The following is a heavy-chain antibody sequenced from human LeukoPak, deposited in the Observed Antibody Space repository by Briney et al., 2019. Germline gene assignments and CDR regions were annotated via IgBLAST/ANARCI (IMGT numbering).Heavy chain of an antibody. V-gene: IGHV1-2*02. Sequence: ASVKVSCKASGYTFTDYYIHWIRQAPGQGLEWMGWINPNSGGTNYAQKFQGRVTMTRDTSISAVYMELSRLRSDDTAVYYCARDGTGVYNLVQYWGQGTLVTVSS. CDR1: GYTFTDYY. CDR2: INPNSGGT. J-gene: IGHJ4*02. D-gene: IGHD5-24*01. CDR3: ARDGTGVYNLVQY.